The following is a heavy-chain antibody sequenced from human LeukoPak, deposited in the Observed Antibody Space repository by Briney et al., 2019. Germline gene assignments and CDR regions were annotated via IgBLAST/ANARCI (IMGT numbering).Heavy chain of an antibody. J-gene: IGHJ4*02. CDR2: IYSGGST. V-gene: IGHV3-66*01. D-gene: IGHD3-22*01. CDR1: GFTVSSNY. Sequence: PGGSLRLSCPASGFTVSSNYMSWVRQAPGKGLEWVSVIYSGGSTYYADSVKGRFTISRDNSKNTLYLQMNSLRAEDTAVYYCESSAYDSSALDYWGQGTLVTVSS. CDR3: ESSAYDSSALDY.